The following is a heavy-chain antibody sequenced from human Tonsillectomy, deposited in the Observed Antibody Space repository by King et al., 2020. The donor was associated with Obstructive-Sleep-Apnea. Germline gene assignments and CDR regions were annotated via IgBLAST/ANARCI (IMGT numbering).Heavy chain of an antibody. CDR2: ISGSGGST. D-gene: IGHD3-9*01. Sequence: VQLVESGGGLVQPGGSLRLSCAGSGFTFRSYAMSWVRQAPGKGLGWVSGISGSGGSTYYADSVRGRFTISRDNSKNTLYLQMNNLRAEDTAVYYCAKDSMDYDSLTGPVDYWGQGTQVTVSS. CDR1: GFTFRSYA. CDR3: AKDSMDYDSLTGPVDY. V-gene: IGHV3-23*04. J-gene: IGHJ4*02.